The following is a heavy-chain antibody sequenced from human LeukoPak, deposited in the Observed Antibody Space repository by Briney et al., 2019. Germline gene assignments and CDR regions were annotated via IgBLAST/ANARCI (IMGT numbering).Heavy chain of an antibody. CDR1: GFSVTSKY. J-gene: IGHJ6*02. V-gene: IGHV3-53*01. CDR2: VESGGDT. CDR3: ARVGSYYDMAV. D-gene: IGHD3-10*01. Sequence: GGSLRLSCAASGFSVTSKYINWVRQAPGKGLEWVLVVESGGDTSYANSVKGRFTVSRDIFQNTLYLQMNNLRAEDTAVYYCARVGSYYDMAVWGQGTTVTVSS.